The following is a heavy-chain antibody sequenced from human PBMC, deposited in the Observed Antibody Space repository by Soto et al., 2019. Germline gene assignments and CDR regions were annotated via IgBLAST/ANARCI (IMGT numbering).Heavy chain of an antibody. D-gene: IGHD5-12*01. V-gene: IGHV3-13*01. CDR3: ARAARWLQSRYFDL. J-gene: IGHJ2*01. CDR1: GFTFSNYD. CDR2: IDIAGAT. Sequence: AGGSLRLSCAASGFTFSNYDMHWVRQTTGKGLEWVSAIDIAGATYYPDSVKGRFTISREKAKNSLYLQMNSLGADDTAVYYCARAARWLQSRYFDLWGRGTLVTVSS.